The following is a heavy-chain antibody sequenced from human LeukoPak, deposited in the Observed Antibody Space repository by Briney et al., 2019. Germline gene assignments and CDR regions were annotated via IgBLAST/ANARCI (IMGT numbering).Heavy chain of an antibody. CDR2: IIPILGIA. D-gene: IGHD6-13*01. Sequence: ASVKVSCKASGGTFSSYAISWVRQAPGQGLEWMGRIIPILGIANYAQKFQGRVTITADKSTSTAYMELSSLRSEDTAVYYCARGYDVQQLKNKDAFDIWGQGTMVTVSS. J-gene: IGHJ3*02. V-gene: IGHV1-69*04. CDR1: GGTFSSYA. CDR3: ARGYDVQQLKNKDAFDI.